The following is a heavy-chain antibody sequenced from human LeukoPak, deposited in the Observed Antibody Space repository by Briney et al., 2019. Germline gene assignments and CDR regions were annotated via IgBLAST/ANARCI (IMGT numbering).Heavy chain of an antibody. Sequence: KPSETLSLTCAVYGGSFSGYYWSWIRQPPGKGLEWIGEINHSGSTNYNPSLKSRVTISVDTSKNQFSLKLSSVTAADTAVYYCARGRYSGYDLGPNAFDIWGQGTMVTVSS. CDR3: ARGRYSGYDLGPNAFDI. J-gene: IGHJ3*02. D-gene: IGHD5-12*01. CDR1: GGSFSGYY. V-gene: IGHV4-34*01. CDR2: INHSGST.